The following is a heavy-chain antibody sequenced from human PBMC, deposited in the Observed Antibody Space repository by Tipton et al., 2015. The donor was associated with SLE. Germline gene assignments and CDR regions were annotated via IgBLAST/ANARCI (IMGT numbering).Heavy chain of an antibody. D-gene: IGHD2-2*01. CDR1: GGSVSSSPNY. CDR2: FFYGGGT. V-gene: IGHV4-39*07. Sequence: TLSLTCAVSGGSVSSSPNYWGWIRQPPGQGLEWIGSFFYGGGTYYNPSLKSRVTISVDTSKNQFSLKLISVTAADTAVYYCVREYANGCPGGYWGQGILVTVSS. J-gene: IGHJ4*02. CDR3: VREYANGCPGGY.